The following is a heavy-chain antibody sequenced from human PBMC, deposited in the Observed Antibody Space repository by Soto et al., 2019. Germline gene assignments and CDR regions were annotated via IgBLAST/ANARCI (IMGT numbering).Heavy chain of an antibody. CDR2: INHSGST. CDR1: GGSFSGYY. Sequence: SETLSLTCAVYGGSFSGYYWSWIRQPPGKGLEWIGEINHSGSTNYNPSLKSRVTISVDTSKNQFSLKLSSVTAADTAVYYCARNGYSGYDRSYPYFDYWGQGTLVTVSS. CDR3: ARNGYSGYDRSYPYFDY. D-gene: IGHD5-12*01. V-gene: IGHV4-34*01. J-gene: IGHJ4*02.